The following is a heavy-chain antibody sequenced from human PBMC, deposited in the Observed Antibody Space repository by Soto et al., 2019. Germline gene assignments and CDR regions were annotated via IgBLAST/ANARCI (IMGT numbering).Heavy chain of an antibody. CDR2: MNPNSGNT. Sequence: QVQLVQSGAEVKKPGASVKVSCKASGYTFTSYDINWVRQATGQGLEWMGWMNPNSGNTGYAQKFQGRVTMTRNTSISTAYMELSSLRSEDTAVYYGARRGYSSSRYYYYYYGMDVWGQGTTITVSS. CDR1: GYTFTSYD. J-gene: IGHJ6*02. D-gene: IGHD6-13*01. V-gene: IGHV1-8*01. CDR3: ARRGYSSSRYYYYYYGMDV.